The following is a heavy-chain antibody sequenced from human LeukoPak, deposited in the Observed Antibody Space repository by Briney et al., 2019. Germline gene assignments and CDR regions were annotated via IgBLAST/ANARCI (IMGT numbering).Heavy chain of an antibody. D-gene: IGHD3-22*01. CDR2: IFASGTT. Sequence: PSETLSLTCTVSDASVSSYYWSWIRQPAGKGLEWIGRIFASGTTNYNPSLKSRVTISVDKSKNQFSLKVNSVTAADTAVYYCATRIEVSGYVDYWGQGILVTVSS. V-gene: IGHV4-4*07. CDR3: ATRIEVSGYVDY. J-gene: IGHJ4*02. CDR1: DASVSSYY.